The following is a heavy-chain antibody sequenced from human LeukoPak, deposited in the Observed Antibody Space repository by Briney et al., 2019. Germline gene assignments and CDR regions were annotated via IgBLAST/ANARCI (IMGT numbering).Heavy chain of an antibody. CDR2: MNPNSGNT. Sequence: GASVKVSCKASGYTFTSYDINWVRQATGQGLEWMGWMNPNSGNTGYAQKFQGRVTMTRNTSISTAYMELSSLRSEDTAVYYCTRDPSYDYYDSSGYIVGVAFDIWGQGTMVTVSS. CDR3: TRDPSYDYYDSSGYIVGVAFDI. J-gene: IGHJ3*02. CDR1: GYTFTSYD. V-gene: IGHV1-8*01. D-gene: IGHD3-22*01.